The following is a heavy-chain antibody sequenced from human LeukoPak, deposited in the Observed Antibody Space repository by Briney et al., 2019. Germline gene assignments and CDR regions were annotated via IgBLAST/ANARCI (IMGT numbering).Heavy chain of an antibody. CDR3: AKDRIGVAAPKAYFDY. Sequence: GGSRRLSCAPSGFTLTPYGIHGARQAPGKGLEGVAVISYDGINKDYTDSVKGRFTISRDTSKNTVSLQMNSLRVEDTAVYYCAKDRIGVAAPKAYFDYWGQGTLVTVSS. CDR2: ISYDGINK. J-gene: IGHJ4*02. D-gene: IGHD6-19*01. V-gene: IGHV3-30*18. CDR1: GFTLTPYG.